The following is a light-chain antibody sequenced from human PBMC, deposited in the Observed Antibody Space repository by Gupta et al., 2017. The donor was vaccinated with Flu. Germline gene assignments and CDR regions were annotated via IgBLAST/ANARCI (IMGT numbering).Light chain of an antibody. CDR3: QSYDHNSWV. V-gene: IGLV6-57*01. CDR2: EDS. Sequence: NFILTQPHSVSESPGKTVTISCTRSGGNFGDNYVQWYQQRPGSSLTLVIYEDSQRPSGIPYRFSASVYRSTTSVSITSSALEPGDESYYYSQSYDHNSWVFGGGTRLTVL. CDR1: GGNFGDNY. J-gene: IGLJ3*02.